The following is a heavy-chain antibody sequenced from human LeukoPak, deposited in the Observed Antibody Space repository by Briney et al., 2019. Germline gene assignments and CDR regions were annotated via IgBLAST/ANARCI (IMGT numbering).Heavy chain of an antibody. CDR1: GFTFSSYV. CDR2: ISGSGGST. CDR3: AKSYSGSYDNYFDY. D-gene: IGHD1-26*01. Sequence: GGSLRLSCAASGFTFSSYVMSWVRQAPGKGLEWVSAISGSGGSTYYADSVKGRFTISRDNSKNTLYLQMNSLRAEDTALYYCAKSYSGSYDNYFDYWGQGTLVIVSS. J-gene: IGHJ4*02. V-gene: IGHV3-23*01.